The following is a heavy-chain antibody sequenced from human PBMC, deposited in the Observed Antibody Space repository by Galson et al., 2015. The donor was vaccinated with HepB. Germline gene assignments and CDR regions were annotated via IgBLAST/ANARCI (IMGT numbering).Heavy chain of an antibody. D-gene: IGHD6-19*01. CDR1: GYTFTGYY. CDR2: INPNSGGT. J-gene: IGHJ3*02. V-gene: IGHV1-2*06. CDR3: ARPIAVAGRGGAFDI. Sequence: SVKVSCKASGYTFTGYYMHWVRQAPGQGLEWMGRINPNSGGTNYAQKFQGRVTMTRDTSISTAYMELSRLRSDDTAVYYCARPIAVAGRGGAFDIWGQGTMVTVSS.